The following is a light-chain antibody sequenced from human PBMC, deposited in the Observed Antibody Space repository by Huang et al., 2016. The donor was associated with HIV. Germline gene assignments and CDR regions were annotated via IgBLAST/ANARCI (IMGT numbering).Light chain of an antibody. V-gene: IGKV3-11*01. CDR3: QQRSNWIT. J-gene: IGKJ5*01. CDR2: DAS. CDR1: QSVASY. Sequence: EIVLTQSPATLSLSPGERATLSCRASQSVASYLAWYQQKPGQAPRLLSYDASNRATGIPARFSGSGSGTDFSLTISSLEPEEFAVYYCQQRSNWITFGQGTRLEIK.